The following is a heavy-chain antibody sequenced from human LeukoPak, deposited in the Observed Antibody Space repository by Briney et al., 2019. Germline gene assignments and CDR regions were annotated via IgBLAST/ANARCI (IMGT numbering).Heavy chain of an antibody. Sequence: GALRLSCAASGFTFSSYGMSWVRQPPGKGLEWIGEINHSGSTNYNPSLKSRVTISVDTSKNQFSLKLSSVTAADTAVYYCARHWAGRGSGWYFNYWGQGTLVTVSS. D-gene: IGHD6-19*01. CDR1: GFTFSSYG. CDR3: ARHWAGRGSGWYFNY. CDR2: INHSGST. V-gene: IGHV4-34*01. J-gene: IGHJ4*02.